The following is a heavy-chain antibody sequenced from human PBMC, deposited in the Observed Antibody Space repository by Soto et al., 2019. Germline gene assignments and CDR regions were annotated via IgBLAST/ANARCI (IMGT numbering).Heavy chain of an antibody. V-gene: IGHV3-23*01. CDR3: AKNRQYISTTDCYLLFCWLFDL. D-gene: IGHD2-2*01. Sequence: EVQLLESGGGLVQPGGSLRLSCAASGFTFSNYDMKWVRQPPGKGLEWVAGISGSGSSTYYADSVKGRFTISRDNSKNTLYLQMISLRAEDTAICYCAKNRQYISTTDCYLLFCWLFDLGGRCTVVPVSP. J-gene: IGHJ2*01. CDR1: GFTFSNYD. CDR2: ISGSGSST.